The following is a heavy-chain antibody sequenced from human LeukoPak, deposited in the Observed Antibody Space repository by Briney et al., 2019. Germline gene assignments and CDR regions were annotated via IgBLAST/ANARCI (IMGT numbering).Heavy chain of an antibody. D-gene: IGHD1-7*01. Sequence: ASVKVSCKASGYTFIGYYIHWVRQAPGQGLEWMGWINPNNGVTNYAQKFQGRVTMTRQTSISTAFMEMSSLRSDEMAVYYCAREKNYYFDSWGQGTLVTVSS. V-gene: IGHV1-2*02. J-gene: IGHJ4*02. CDR1: GYTFIGYY. CDR3: AREKNYYFDS. CDR2: INPNNGVT.